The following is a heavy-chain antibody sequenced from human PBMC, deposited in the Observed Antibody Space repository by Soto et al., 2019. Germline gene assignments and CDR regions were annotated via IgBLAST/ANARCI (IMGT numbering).Heavy chain of an antibody. CDR1: GFSFSTYS. CDR2: LSGGGSNT. Sequence: EVQLLESGGGLVQPGGSLRLSCAASGFSFSTYSMAWVRQTPGKGLAWVSGLSGGGSNTFYADSVQGRFTISVDNSKTTVYLQMNSLRVEDTAVYYCARWDGYGEVWGQGTLVTVSS. V-gene: IGHV3-23*01. D-gene: IGHD4-17*01. CDR3: ARWDGYGEV. J-gene: IGHJ4*02.